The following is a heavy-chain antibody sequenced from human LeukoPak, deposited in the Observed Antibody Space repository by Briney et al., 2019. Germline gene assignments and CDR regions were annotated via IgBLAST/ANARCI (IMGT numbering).Heavy chain of an antibody. D-gene: IGHD6-13*01. CDR3: AGGGIAAAGTGRSDP. V-gene: IGHV4-4*07. CDR1: GGSISSYY. Sequence: PSETLSLTCTVPGGSISSYYWSWIRQPAGKGLEWIGRIYTSGSTNYNPSLKSRVTMSVDTSKNQFSLKLSSVTAADTAVYYCAGGGIAAAGTGRSDPWGQGTLVTASS. J-gene: IGHJ5*02. CDR2: IYTSGST.